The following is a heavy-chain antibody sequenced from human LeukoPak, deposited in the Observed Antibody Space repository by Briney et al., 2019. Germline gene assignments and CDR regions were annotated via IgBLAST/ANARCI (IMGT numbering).Heavy chain of an antibody. CDR3: ARHPYGSGLFDY. D-gene: IGHD3-10*01. CDR2: IFNSGST. J-gene: IGHJ4*02. CDR1: GGSISNYY. Sequence: TSETLSLTCTVSGGSISNYYWTWIRQPPGKGLEWIGYIFNSGSTNYNPSLKGRVTISVDTSKNQFSLKLSSVTAADTAVYYCARHPYGSGLFDYWGQGTLVTVSS. V-gene: IGHV4-59*08.